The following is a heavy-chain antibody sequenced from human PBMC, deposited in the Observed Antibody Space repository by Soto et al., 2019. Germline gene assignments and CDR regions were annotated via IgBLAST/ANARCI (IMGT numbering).Heavy chain of an antibody. CDR1: GFTFSTYG. CDR3: ARPARYDILTGYYNDYYYYGMDV. Sequence: GGSLRLSCAVSGFTFSTYGMHWVRQAPGKGLEWVAVISYDGSDKYYADSVKGRFTISRDTSKNALFLQMNNLRVEDTAVYYCARPARYDILTGYYNDYYYYGMDVWGQGTTVTVSS. V-gene: IGHV3-30*03. J-gene: IGHJ6*02. D-gene: IGHD3-9*01. CDR2: ISYDGSDK.